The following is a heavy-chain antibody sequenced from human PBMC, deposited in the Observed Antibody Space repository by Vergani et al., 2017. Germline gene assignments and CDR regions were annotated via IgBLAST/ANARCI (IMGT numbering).Heavy chain of an antibody. CDR2: ISGSGGNT. CDR1: GFTFSNYA. J-gene: IGHJ6*03. Sequence: EVQLLESGGGLVQSGGSLRLSCAASGFTFSNYAMSWVRQAPGKGLEWVSTISGSGGNTYYADSVKGRFTIARDNSKNTLYLQMNSLRAEATAIYYCAKVPVYYYYYMDVWGKGTTVTVSS. CDR3: AKVPVYYYYYMDV. V-gene: IGHV3-23*01.